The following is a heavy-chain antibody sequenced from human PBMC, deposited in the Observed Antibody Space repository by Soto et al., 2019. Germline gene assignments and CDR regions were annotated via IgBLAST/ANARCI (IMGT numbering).Heavy chain of an antibody. CDR3: ARTIYSSSWYYFDY. J-gene: IGHJ4*02. Sequence: GESLKISCKRSGYSFTSYWIVWVRQMPGKGLEKMGIIYPGDSDTRYSPSFQGQVTISADKSISTAYLQWSSLKASDTAMYYCARTIYSSSWYYFDYWGQGTLVTVSS. D-gene: IGHD6-13*01. CDR1: GYSFTSYW. CDR2: IYPGDSDT. V-gene: IGHV5-51*01.